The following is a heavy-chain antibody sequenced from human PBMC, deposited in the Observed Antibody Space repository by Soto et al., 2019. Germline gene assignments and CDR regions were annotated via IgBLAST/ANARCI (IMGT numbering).Heavy chain of an antibody. D-gene: IGHD5-12*01. CDR1: GFTFSSYG. V-gene: IGHV3-33*01. Sequence: QVQLVESGGGVVQPGRSLRLSCAASGFTFSSYGMHWVRQAPGKGLEWVAVIWYDGSNKYYADSVKGRFTISRDNSKNTLYLQMNSLRAEDTAVYYCARERAIVATIVFDYWGQGTLVTVSS. CDR2: IWYDGSNK. CDR3: ARERAIVATIVFDY. J-gene: IGHJ4*02.